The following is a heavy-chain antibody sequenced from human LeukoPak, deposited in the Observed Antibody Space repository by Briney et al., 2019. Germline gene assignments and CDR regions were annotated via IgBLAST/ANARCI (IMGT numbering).Heavy chain of an antibody. CDR3: ARHGLGYLTTVTTFRSNWFDP. CDR1: GGSMSSYY. D-gene: IGHD4-17*01. J-gene: IGHJ5*02. CDR2: IYYSGST. V-gene: IGHV4-59*08. Sequence: SETLSLTCTVSGGSMSSYYWTWIRQPPGKGLEWIGHIYYSGSTKYNPSLKSRVTISVDTSKNQFSLKLNSVTAADTAVYYCARHGLGYLTTVTTFRSNWFDPWGQGTLVTVSS.